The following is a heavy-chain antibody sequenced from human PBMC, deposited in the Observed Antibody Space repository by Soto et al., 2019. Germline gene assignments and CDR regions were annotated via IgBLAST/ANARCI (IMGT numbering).Heavy chain of an antibody. CDR1: GYTFTSYD. CDR2: MNPNSGNT. Sequence: QVQLVQSGAEVKKPGASVKVSCKASGYTFTSYDINWVRQATGQGLEWMGWMNPNSGNTGYAQKFQGRVTMTRNTSIGTAYMGLSSLRYEDTAVYYCARERTGTTSMEVWGQGTTVTVSS. D-gene: IGHD1-1*01. J-gene: IGHJ6*02. CDR3: ARERTGTTSMEV. V-gene: IGHV1-8*01.